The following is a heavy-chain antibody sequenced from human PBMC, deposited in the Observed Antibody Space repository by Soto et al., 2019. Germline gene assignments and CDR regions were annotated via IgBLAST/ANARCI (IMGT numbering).Heavy chain of an antibody. CDR2: IYYSGST. Sequence: LGTPSLTLTVSGGSLQSFFLGWIRQPPGKGLEWIGYIYYSGSTNYNPSLKSRVTISVDTSKNQFSLKLSSVTAADTAVYYCARRWGPTFDFWGQGTLVTVSS. CDR1: GGSLQSFF. CDR3: ARRWGPTFDF. V-gene: IGHV4-59*01. J-gene: IGHJ4*02. D-gene: IGHD1-26*01.